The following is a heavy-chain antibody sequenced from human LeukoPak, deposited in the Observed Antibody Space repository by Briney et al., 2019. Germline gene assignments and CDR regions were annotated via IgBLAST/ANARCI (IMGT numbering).Heavy chain of an antibody. D-gene: IGHD2-8*01. V-gene: IGHV3-74*01. Sequence: PGGSLRLSCAASGFSFSYYWMHWVRQGSGKGPVWVSRIIGDGTRTDYADSAKGRFTISRDNAKSTLYLQMNSLTVEDTAVYYCLRVDDTNGHNWFDPWGQGTLVTVSS. CDR3: LRVDDTNGHNWFDP. CDR1: GFSFSYYW. J-gene: IGHJ5*02. CDR2: IIGDGTRT.